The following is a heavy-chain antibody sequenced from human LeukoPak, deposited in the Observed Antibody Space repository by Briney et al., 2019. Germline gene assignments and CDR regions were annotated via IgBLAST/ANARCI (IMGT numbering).Heavy chain of an antibody. Sequence: ASVTVSCTASGYTFTTYGISWVRPAAGPRLEWMGWISTYNGNTNYTQKLQGRVTMTTDTSTITGYMELRSLRSDDTAVYYCARDQRIWYSSGWLYFDYWGQGTLVTVSS. CDR3: ARDQRIWYSSGWLYFDY. CDR2: ISTYNGNT. J-gene: IGHJ4*02. D-gene: IGHD6-19*01. CDR1: GYTFTTYG. V-gene: IGHV1-18*04.